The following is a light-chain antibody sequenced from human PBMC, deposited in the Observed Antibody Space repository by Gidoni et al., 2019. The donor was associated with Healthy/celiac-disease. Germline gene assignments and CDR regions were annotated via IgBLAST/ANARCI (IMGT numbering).Light chain of an antibody. J-gene: IGKJ2*01. Sequence: DIVMTPSPHYLAVSLGESATINCKSSQSVLYSSNNKNYLAWYQQKPGQAPKLLFYWASTRESGVPDRFSGSGSGTDFTLTISSLQAEDVAVYSCQQYYRTPRTFGQGTKLEIK. CDR3: QQYYRTPRT. CDR2: WAS. V-gene: IGKV4-1*01. CDR1: QSVLYSSNNKNY.